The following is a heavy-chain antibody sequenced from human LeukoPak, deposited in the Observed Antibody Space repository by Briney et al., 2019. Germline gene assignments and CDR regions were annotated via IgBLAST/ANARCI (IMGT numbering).Heavy chain of an antibody. D-gene: IGHD1-26*01. CDR3: ATRRSGSHPYY. J-gene: IGHJ4*02. V-gene: IGHV4-39*01. CDR1: GASVSSSSYY. Sequence: SETLSLTCTVSGASVSSSSYYWEWIRQPPGKGLEWVGSIFYSGSTSYNPSLKSRVTMSVDTSKNQFSLRLSSVTATDTAVYYCATRRSGSHPYYWDQGTLVTVSS. CDR2: IFYSGST.